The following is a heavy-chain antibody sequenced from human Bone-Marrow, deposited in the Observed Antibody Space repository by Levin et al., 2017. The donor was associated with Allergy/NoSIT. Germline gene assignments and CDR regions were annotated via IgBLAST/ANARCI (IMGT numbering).Heavy chain of an antibody. V-gene: IGHV4-59*01. J-gene: IGHJ4*02. CDR2: VYKRGST. Sequence: ASETLSLTCTVSGASINKFYWTGIRKPQGKGLEGSGYVYKRGSTNYNSALKRRVTISLDTWKKQVSLHLPSVTAADASIYYCAASYYDFWTGFYADHRFQFWGPGVLVTVSS. CDR1: GASINKFY. D-gene: IGHD3-3*01. CDR3: AASYYDFWTGFYADHRFQF.